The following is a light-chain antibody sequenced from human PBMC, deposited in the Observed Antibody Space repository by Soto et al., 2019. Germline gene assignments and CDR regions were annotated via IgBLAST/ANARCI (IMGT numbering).Light chain of an antibody. Sequence: EIVLTQSPATLSLSPGERATLSCRASQSVSSYLAWYQQKPSQAPRLLIYDASNRATGIPARFSGSGSGTDFTLTISSLEPEDFAVYYCQQRSNWPGFTFGPGTKVDIK. CDR2: DAS. J-gene: IGKJ3*01. V-gene: IGKV3-11*01. CDR1: QSVSSY. CDR3: QQRSNWPGFT.